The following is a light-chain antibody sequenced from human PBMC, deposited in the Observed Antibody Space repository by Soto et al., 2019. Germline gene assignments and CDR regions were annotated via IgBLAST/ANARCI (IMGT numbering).Light chain of an antibody. V-gene: IGLV1-44*01. CDR2: LND. Sequence: QSVLAQPPSLSATPGQRVNISCSGSFSNIGDNAVNWYQQLPGAAPKLLIYLNDQRPSGVPDRFSGSKSGTSAFLAISGLQSEDEADYYCEAWDDSLNALFGTGTKGTVL. CDR1: FSNIGDNA. J-gene: IGLJ1*01. CDR3: EAWDDSLNAL.